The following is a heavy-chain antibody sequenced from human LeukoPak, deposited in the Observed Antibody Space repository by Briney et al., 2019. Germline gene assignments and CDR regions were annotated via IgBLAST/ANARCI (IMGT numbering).Heavy chain of an antibody. CDR2: IFYSGST. J-gene: IGHJ3*02. D-gene: IGHD2-15*01. CDR3: ARGGVVAATWVYAFDI. Sequence: SETLSLTCTVSGGSISTSSYYWGWVRQPPGKGLEWIGNIFYSGSTNYNPSLKSRVTISVDTSKNQFSLKLSSVTAADTAVYYCARGGVVAATWVYAFDIWGQGTMVTVSS. V-gene: IGHV4-39*07. CDR1: GGSISTSSYY.